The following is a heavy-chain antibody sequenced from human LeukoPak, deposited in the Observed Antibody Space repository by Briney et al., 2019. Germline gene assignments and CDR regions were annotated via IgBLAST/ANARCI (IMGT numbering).Heavy chain of an antibody. Sequence: ASVKVSCKASGYTFSSYYMHWVRQAPGQGLEWMGIINPSGGTTSYAQKFQGRLTMTRDTSTSTVFMELSSLRPEDTAVYYCARDPYSSGWYNLDYWGQGTLVTVSS. CDR2: INPSGGTT. CDR1: GYTFSSYY. V-gene: IGHV1-46*01. J-gene: IGHJ4*02. D-gene: IGHD6-19*01. CDR3: ARDPYSSGWYNLDY.